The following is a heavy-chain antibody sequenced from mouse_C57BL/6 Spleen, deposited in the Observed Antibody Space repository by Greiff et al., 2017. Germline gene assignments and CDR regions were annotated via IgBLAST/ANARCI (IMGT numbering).Heavy chain of an antibody. J-gene: IGHJ4*01. D-gene: IGHD3-2*02. V-gene: IGHV1-80*01. Sequence: VQLQQSGAELVKPGASVKISCKASGYAFSSYWMNWVKQRPGKGLAWIGQIYPGDGDTNYNGKFKGKATLTADKASSTAYMQLSSLTSEDSAVYFCARSGRARYAMDDGGQGTSVTVSS. CDR2: IYPGDGDT. CDR3: ARSGRARYAMDD. CDR1: GYAFSSYW.